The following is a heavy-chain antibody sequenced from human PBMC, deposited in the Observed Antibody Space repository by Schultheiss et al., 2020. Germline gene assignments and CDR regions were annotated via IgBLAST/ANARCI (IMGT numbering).Heavy chain of an antibody. J-gene: IGHJ6*03. V-gene: IGHV1-8*01. Sequence: ASVKVSCKASGYTFTSYDINWVRQATGQGLEWMGWMNPNSGNTGYAQKFQGRVTMTRNTSISTAYMELSSLRSEDTAVYYCARGQQQLVRYYYYMDVWGKGTTVTVSS. CDR2: MNPNSGNT. CDR3: ARGQQQLVRYYYYMDV. D-gene: IGHD6-13*01. CDR1: GYTFTSYD.